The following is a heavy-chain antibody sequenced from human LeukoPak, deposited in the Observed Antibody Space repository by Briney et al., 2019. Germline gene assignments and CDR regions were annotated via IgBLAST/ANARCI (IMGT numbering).Heavy chain of an antibody. CDR2: IGSSSSYI. CDR1: GFTFSSYS. J-gene: IGHJ4*02. CDR3: ARDPYPYYFDY. V-gene: IGHV3-21*01. Sequence: PGGSLRLSCAASGFTFSSYSMNWVRQAPGKGLEWVSSIGSSSSYIYYADSVKGRFTISRDNAKNSLYLQMNSLRAEDTAVYYCARDPYPYYFDYWGQGTLVTVSS.